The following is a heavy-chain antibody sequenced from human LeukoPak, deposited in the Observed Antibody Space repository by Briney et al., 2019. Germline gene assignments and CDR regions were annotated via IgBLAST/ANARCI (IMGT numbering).Heavy chain of an antibody. J-gene: IGHJ6*02. Sequence: GGSLRLSCAASGFTFSSYAMSWVRQAPGKGLEWVSAISGSGGSTYYADSVKGRFTISRDNSKNTLYLLMNSLRAEDTAVYYCAKEVGISTSGYYYYGMDVWGQGTTVTVSS. CDR2: ISGSGGST. V-gene: IGHV3-23*01. D-gene: IGHD2-2*01. CDR1: GFTFSSYA. CDR3: AKEVGISTSGYYYYGMDV.